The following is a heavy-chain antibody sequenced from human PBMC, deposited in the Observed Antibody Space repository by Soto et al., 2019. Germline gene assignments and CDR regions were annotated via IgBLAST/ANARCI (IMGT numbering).Heavy chain of an antibody. CDR1: GGSINSGGYY. Sequence: SETLSLTCTVSGGSINSGGYYWNWIRQHPGKGLEWIGFIYYTGTTSYNPSLKSRVAIPVDKSQNQFSLKLNSVTAADTAMYYCARYCYSTTCLRGFDYWGQGIQVTVSS. J-gene: IGHJ4*02. CDR2: IYYTGTT. V-gene: IGHV4-31*03. CDR3: ARYCYSTTCLRGFDY. D-gene: IGHD3-16*02.